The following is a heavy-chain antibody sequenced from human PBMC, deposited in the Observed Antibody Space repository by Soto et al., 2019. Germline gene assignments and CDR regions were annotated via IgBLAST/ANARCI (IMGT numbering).Heavy chain of an antibody. J-gene: IGHJ6*02. CDR2: ISSSSSTI. V-gene: IGHV3-48*02. Sequence: GGSLRLSCAASGFTFSSYSMNWVRQAPGKGLEWVSYISSSSSTIYYADSVKGRFTISRDNAKNSLYLQMNSLRDEDTAVYYCAKADSGSYPFHYYGMDVWGQGTTVTVSS. D-gene: IGHD1-26*01. CDR3: AKADSGSYPFHYYGMDV. CDR1: GFTFSSYS.